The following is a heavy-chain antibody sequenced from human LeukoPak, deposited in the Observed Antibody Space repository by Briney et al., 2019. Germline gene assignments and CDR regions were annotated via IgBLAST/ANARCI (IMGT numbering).Heavy chain of an antibody. Sequence: GGSLRLSCAVSGFTVSSAYMSWVRQAPGKGLEWVSVIYSGGSRNYADSVRGRFTISRDMSKNTLSLKMNSLRAEDTAVYYCAGDADVDLDWIALEYWGQGTLVTVSS. CDR1: GFTVSSAY. V-gene: IGHV3-66*01. CDR2: IYSGGSR. J-gene: IGHJ4*02. CDR3: AGDADVDLDWIALEY. D-gene: IGHD1-1*01.